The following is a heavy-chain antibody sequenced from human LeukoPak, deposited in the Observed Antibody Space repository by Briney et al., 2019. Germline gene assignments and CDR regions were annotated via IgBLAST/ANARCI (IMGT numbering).Heavy chain of an antibody. CDR2: IIPIFGTA. V-gene: IGHV1-69*01. CDR3: GAYGDYDYYYYGMDV. J-gene: IGHJ6*02. Sequence: GSSVKVSCKASGGTFSSYAISWVRQAPGQGLEWMGGIIPIFGTANYAQKFQGRVTITADESTSTAYMELSSLRSEDTAVYYCGAYGDYDYYYYGMDVWGQGTTVTVSS. CDR1: GGTFSSYA. D-gene: IGHD4-17*01.